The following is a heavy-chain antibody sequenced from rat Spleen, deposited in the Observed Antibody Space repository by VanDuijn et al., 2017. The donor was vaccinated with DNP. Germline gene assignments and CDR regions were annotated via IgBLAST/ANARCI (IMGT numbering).Heavy chain of an antibody. CDR2: INSAGST. D-gene: IGHD1-11*01. V-gene: IGHV3-3*01. CDR3: ARMHYGLDY. J-gene: IGHJ2*01. Sequence: EVQLQESGPGLVKPSQSLSLTCSVTGYSITSGYRWNWIREFPGNKLAWMGYINSAGSTHYNPSLKSRISITRDTSKNQFFLQVNSVTTEDTGTYYCARMHYGLDYWGQGVMVTVSS. CDR1: GYSITSGYR.